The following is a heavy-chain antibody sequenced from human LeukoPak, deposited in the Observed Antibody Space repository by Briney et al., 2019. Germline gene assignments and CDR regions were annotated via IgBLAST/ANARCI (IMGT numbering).Heavy chain of an antibody. D-gene: IGHD2-15*01. Sequence: HGGSLRLSCAASGFTFSSYSMNWVRQAPGKGLEWVSSISSSSSYIYYADPVKGRFTISRDNTKKSLHLKTNSLRAEDTAVNYCLGYCSGGSCPRGPSYYYYMDVWGKGTTVTVSS. V-gene: IGHV3-21*01. CDR3: LGYCSGGSCPRGPSYYYYMDV. CDR1: GFTFSSYS. CDR2: ISSSSSYI. J-gene: IGHJ6*03.